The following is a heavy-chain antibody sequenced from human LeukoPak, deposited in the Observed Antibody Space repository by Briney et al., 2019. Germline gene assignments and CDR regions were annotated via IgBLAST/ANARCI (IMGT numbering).Heavy chain of an antibody. J-gene: IGHJ3*02. CDR1: GFTFNDYA. CDR3: ARPDLSGYYYGLGAFDI. V-gene: IGHV3-9*01. CDR2: ITWNSGNI. D-gene: IGHD3-22*01. Sequence: GGSLRLSCAASGFTFNDYAMHWVRQAPGKGLEWVSGITWNSGNIVYADSVKGRFTISRDNAKNSLYLQMNSLRAEDTAVYYCARPDLSGYYYGLGAFDIWGQGTMVTVSS.